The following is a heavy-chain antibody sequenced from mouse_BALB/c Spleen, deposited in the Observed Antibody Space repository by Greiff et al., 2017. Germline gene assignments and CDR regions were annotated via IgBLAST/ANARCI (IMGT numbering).Heavy chain of an antibody. CDR2: ISDVGSYT. CDR1: GSTFSAYS. D-gene: IGHD2-1*01. Sequence: EVQLVESGGGLVKPGGSLKLSCAASGSTFSAYSRYWVRQTPEQRLEWVATISDVGSYTYYQDSVKGRFTISRDNAKNNLYLQMSSLKSEDTAMYYCARDLGNYALFAYWGQGTLVTVSA. CDR3: ARDLGNYALFAY. V-gene: IGHV5-4*02. J-gene: IGHJ3*01.